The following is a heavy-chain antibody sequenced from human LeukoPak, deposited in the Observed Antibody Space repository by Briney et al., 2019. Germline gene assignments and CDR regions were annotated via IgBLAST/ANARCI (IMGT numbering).Heavy chain of an antibody. J-gene: IGHJ4*02. V-gene: IGHV1-18*01. CDR2: IGTYNGNT. Sequence: GASVKVSCKASGYTFTNYGIDWVRQAPGQGLEWMGWIGTYNGNTHHAQKLQGRVTMTTDTSTSTAYMELRSLRFDDTAVYYCARDRWIVGATTFDYWGQGTLVTVSS. D-gene: IGHD1-26*01. CDR1: GYTFTNYG. CDR3: ARDRWIVGATTFDY.